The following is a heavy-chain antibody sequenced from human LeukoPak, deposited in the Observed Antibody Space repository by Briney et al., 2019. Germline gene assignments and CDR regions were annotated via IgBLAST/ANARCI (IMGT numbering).Heavy chain of an antibody. J-gene: IGHJ4*02. CDR2: ISDSGDNT. CDR3: AKGGGYCSRGNCYAAL. CDR1: GFTFSSYG. Sequence: GGSLRLSCAVSGFTFSSYGMIWVRQAPGKGLECVSVISDSGDNTYSADSVKGRFTVSRDNSNSMLYLQMNSLRAEDTAVYYCAKGGGYCSRGNCYAALWGQGTLVTVSS. V-gene: IGHV3-23*01. D-gene: IGHD2-15*01.